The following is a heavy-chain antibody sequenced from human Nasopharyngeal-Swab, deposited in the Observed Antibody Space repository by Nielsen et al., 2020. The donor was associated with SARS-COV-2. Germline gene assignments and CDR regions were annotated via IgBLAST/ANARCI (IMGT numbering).Heavy chain of an antibody. V-gene: IGHV4-31*03. Sequence: LSLTCTVSGGSISSGGYYWSWIRQHPGRGLEWIGYISYSGSTYYNPSLKSRVTISVDTSKNQFSLRLSSVTAADTAVYYCARSPITMIVVVNAFDIWGQGTMVTVSS. CDR1: GGSISSGGYY. D-gene: IGHD3-22*01. CDR2: ISYSGST. CDR3: ARSPITMIVVVNAFDI. J-gene: IGHJ3*02.